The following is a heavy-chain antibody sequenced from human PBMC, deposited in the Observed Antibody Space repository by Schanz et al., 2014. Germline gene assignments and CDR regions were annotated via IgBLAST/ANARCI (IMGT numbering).Heavy chain of an antibody. J-gene: IGHJ3*01. V-gene: IGHV3-30*04. CDR1: GFTFRGHA. CDR3: TRDRGALINHNDALDL. Sequence: VQLVESGGGLVKPGGSLRLSCAASGFTFRGHAMHWVRQAPGQGLEKVAVTSTDGTKTYYAASVRGRFTISRDNSKNTAYLQMNRLRSDDTAAYYYTRDRGALINHNDALDLWGQGTMVSVSS. D-gene: IGHD3-16*01. CDR2: TSTDGTKT.